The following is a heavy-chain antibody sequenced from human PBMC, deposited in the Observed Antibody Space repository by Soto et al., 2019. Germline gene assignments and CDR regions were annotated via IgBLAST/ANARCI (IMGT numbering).Heavy chain of an antibody. CDR3: AKSPNFYCSSPNCYKYYFDH. CDR2: ISYDGSEK. Sequence: PGGSLRLSCAASGFTFNTYGMHWVRQAPGKGLEWVAVISYDGSEKYYVDSVKGRFTISKDNSKNTLYLQMNSLRPEDTAVYYGAKSPNFYCSSPNCYKYYFDHWGQGTRVTVSS. J-gene: IGHJ4*02. V-gene: IGHV3-30*18. D-gene: IGHD2-2*02. CDR1: GFTFNTYG.